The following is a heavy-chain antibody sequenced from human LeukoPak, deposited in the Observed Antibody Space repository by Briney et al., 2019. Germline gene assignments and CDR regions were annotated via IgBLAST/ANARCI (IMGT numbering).Heavy chain of an antibody. J-gene: IGHJ6*04. V-gene: IGHV3-48*04. D-gene: IGHD3-10*02. CDR2: ISSSGSTI. CDR3: AELGIAMIGGV. CDR1: GFTFSSYS. Sequence: GGSLRLSCAASGFTFSSYSMNWVRQAPGKGLEWVSYISSSGSTIYYADSVKGRFTISRDNAKNSLYLQMNSLRAEDTAVYYCAELGIAMIGGVWGKGTTVAISS.